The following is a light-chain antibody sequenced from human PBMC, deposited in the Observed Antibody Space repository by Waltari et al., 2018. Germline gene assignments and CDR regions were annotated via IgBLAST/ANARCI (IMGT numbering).Light chain of an antibody. J-gene: IGLJ2*01. V-gene: IGLV1-51*01. Sequence: QSVLTQPPSVSAAPGQKVTIPCSGSSSNIGNSYVFWYQQFPGTAPKLLIYDNNRRPSGIPDRFSGSKSGTSATLDITGLQTGDEADYYCGTWDSRLNTGVFGGGTKLTVL. CDR2: DNN. CDR3: GTWDSRLNTGV. CDR1: SSNIGNSY.